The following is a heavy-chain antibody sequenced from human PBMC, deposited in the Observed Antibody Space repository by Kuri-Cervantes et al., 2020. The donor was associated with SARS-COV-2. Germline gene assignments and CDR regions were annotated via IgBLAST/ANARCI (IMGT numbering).Heavy chain of an antibody. J-gene: IGHJ4*02. CDR1: GFTFSDYY. Sequence: GESLKISWAASGFTFSDYYMSWIRQAPGKGLEWVSYISSSGSTIYYADSVKGRSTISRDNAKNSLYLQMNSLRAEDTAVYYCAREKGGCSGGSCFYFDYWGQGTLVTVSS. CDR3: AREKGGCSGGSCFYFDY. V-gene: IGHV3-11*01. CDR2: ISSSGSTI. D-gene: IGHD2-15*01.